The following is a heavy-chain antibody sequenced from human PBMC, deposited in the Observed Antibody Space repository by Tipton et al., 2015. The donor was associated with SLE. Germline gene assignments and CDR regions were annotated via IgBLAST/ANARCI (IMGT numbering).Heavy chain of an antibody. CDR2: ISSSSSYI. CDR3: AGSWGFPGAFDI. V-gene: IGHV3-21*01. J-gene: IGHJ3*02. CDR1: GFSFSDYT. Sequence: SLRLSCVASGFSFSDYTMNWVRQAPGKGLEWVSSISSSSSYIYYADSVKGRFTISRDNAKNSLYLQMNSLRAEDTAVYYCAGSWGFPGAFDIWGQGTMVTVSS. D-gene: IGHD7-27*01.